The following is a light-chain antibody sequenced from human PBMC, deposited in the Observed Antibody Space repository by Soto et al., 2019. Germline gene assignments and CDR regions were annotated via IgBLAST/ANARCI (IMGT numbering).Light chain of an antibody. CDR2: GAS. V-gene: IGKV3-15*01. J-gene: IGKJ2*01. Sequence: EIVMTQSPATLSVSPGERATLSCRASQSVSSNLAWYQQKPGQAPRLLIYGASTRATGIPARFSGSGSGTEFTLTISSLQSEDFAVYYCQQYNNLYNFGQGTKLEIK. CDR1: QSVSSN. CDR3: QQYNNLYN.